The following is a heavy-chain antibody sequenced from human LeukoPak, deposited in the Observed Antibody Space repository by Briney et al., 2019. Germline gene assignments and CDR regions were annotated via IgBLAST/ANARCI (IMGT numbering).Heavy chain of an antibody. CDR2: IYTGGNT. CDR3: ASQLRYYYDSSGYQGY. D-gene: IGHD3-22*01. J-gene: IGHJ4*02. CDR1: GFTVDSNY. Sequence: GGSLRLSCAASGFTVDSNYLSWVRQAPGKGLEWVSTIYTGGNTYYADSVKGRFTISRDNSKNTLYLQMNSLRAEDTAVYYCASQLRYYYDSSGYQGYWGQGTLVTVSS. V-gene: IGHV3-53*01.